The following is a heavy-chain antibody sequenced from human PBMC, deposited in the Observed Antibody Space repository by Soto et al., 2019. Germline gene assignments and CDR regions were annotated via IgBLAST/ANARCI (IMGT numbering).Heavy chain of an antibody. CDR2: IYYSGST. V-gene: IGHV4-39*01. Sequence: PSETLSLTCTVSGGSISSSSYYWGWIRQPPGKGLEWIGSIYYSGSTYYNPSLKSRVTISVDTSKNQFSLKLSSVTAADTAVYYCARHDPTTVTTIDYWGQGTLVTVSS. CDR3: ARHDPTTVTTIDY. CDR1: GGSISSSSYY. J-gene: IGHJ4*02. D-gene: IGHD4-17*01.